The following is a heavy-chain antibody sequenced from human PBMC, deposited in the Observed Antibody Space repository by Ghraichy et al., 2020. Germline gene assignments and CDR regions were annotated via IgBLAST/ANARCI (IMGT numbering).Heavy chain of an antibody. V-gene: IGHV3-30*04. CDR3: ARDPIWAVTTTAGGYFDY. CDR2: ISYDGSNK. J-gene: IGHJ4*02. Sequence: GESLNISCAASGFTFSSYAMHWVRQAPGKGLEWVAVISYDGSNKYYADSVKGRFTISRDNSKNTLYLQMNSLRAEDTAVYYCARDPIWAVTTTAGGYFDYWGQGTLVTVSS. D-gene: IGHD4-11*01. CDR1: GFTFSSYA.